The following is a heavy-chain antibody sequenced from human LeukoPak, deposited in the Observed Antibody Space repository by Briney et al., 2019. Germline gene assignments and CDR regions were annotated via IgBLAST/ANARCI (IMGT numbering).Heavy chain of an antibody. CDR1: GFSFSSYR. D-gene: IGHD3-3*01. V-gene: IGHV3-7*05. CDR3: TRGNFGSFDM. CDR2: IKQDASEK. J-gene: IGHJ3*02. Sequence: PGGALRLSCAASGFSFSSYRMTWVRQAPGKGVEWVANIKQDASEKDYVDSVKGRFTISRDNAKNSLYLQMDSLRAEDTAVYYCTRGNFGSFDMWGQGTMVTVSS.